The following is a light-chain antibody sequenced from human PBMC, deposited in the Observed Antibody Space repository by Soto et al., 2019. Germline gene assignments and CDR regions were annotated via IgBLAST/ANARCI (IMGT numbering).Light chain of an antibody. CDR2: GAS. J-gene: IGKJ4*01. CDR3: QQYGSSPPT. V-gene: IGKV3-20*01. Sequence: EIVLTQSPGTLSLSVGETATLSCRASQSVSRNSLTWYQQRPGQDPTLFISGASSRATGIPDRFSGSGSGTDYTLTISRLEPEDFAVYFCQQYGSSPPTVGGGTKVDIK. CDR1: QSVSRNS.